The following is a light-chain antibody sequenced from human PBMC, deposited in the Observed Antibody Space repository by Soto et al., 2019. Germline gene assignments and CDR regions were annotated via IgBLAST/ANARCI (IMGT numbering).Light chain of an antibody. CDR1: QSVSGN. J-gene: IGKJ5*01. Sequence: EIVMTRSPATLSVSPGERATLSCRASQSVSGNLAWYQQKPGQAPGLLIYGASTRATGIPARFSGSGSGTEFTLTISSLQSEDFAVYYCQQYNNWPPITFGQGTRVEIK. CDR2: GAS. V-gene: IGKV3-15*01. CDR3: QQYNNWPPIT.